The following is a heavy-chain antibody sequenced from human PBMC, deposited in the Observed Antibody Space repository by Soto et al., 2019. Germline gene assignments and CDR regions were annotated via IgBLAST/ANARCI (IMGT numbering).Heavy chain of an antibody. J-gene: IGHJ3*02. Sequence: ASVKVSCKASGYTFTSYGISWVRQAPGQGLEWMGWISAYNGNTNYAQKLQGRVTMTTDTSTSTAYMELRSLRSDDTAVYYCAVTIGEGMRPETGAFDIWGQGTMVTVSS. CDR1: GYTFTSYG. D-gene: IGHD3-16*01. CDR3: AVTIGEGMRPETGAFDI. V-gene: IGHV1-18*01. CDR2: ISAYNGNT.